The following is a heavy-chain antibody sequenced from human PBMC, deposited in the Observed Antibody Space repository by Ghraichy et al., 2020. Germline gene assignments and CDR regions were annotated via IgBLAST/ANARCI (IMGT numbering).Heavy chain of an antibody. CDR1: GGSISSGGYY. J-gene: IGHJ1*01. Sequence: SLNISCTVSGGSISSGGYYWSWIRQHPGKGLEWIGYIYYSGSTYYNPSLKSRVTISVDTSKNQFSLKLSSVTAADTAVYYCARDSLYYYDSSGHTLREYFQHWGQGTLVTVSS. CDR2: IYYSGST. D-gene: IGHD3-22*01. V-gene: IGHV4-31*03. CDR3: ARDSLYYYDSSGHTLREYFQH.